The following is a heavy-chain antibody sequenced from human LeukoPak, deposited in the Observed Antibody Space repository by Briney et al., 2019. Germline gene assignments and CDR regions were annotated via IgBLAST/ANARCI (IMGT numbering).Heavy chain of an antibody. D-gene: IGHD1-26*01. J-gene: IGHJ4*02. V-gene: IGHV3-48*03. Sequence: PGGSLRLSCAASGFTFSSYEMNWVRQAPGKGLEWISYISSSGSSIDYADSVKGRFIIPRDNAKNSLYLQMNSLRAEDTAVYYCARDVRATRLFDFWGQGTLVTVSS. CDR3: ARDVRATRLFDF. CDR1: GFTFSSYE. CDR2: ISSSGSSI.